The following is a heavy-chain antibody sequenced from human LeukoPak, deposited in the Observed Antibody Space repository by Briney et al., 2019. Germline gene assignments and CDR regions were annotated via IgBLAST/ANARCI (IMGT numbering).Heavy chain of an antibody. CDR3: ARDFLNAIDI. J-gene: IGHJ3*02. Sequence: PGGSLRLSCAASGFTFSSSTMNWVRQSPGKGLQWVSSISSSSTYIYYADSVKGRFIISRDNAKNSLYLQMNSPRAEDTAVFYCARDFLNAIDIWGQGTMVTVSS. CDR1: GFTFSSST. D-gene: IGHD2/OR15-2a*01. V-gene: IGHV3-21*01. CDR2: ISSSSTYI.